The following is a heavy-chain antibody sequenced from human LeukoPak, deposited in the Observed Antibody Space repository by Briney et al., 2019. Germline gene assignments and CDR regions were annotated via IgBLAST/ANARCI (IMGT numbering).Heavy chain of an antibody. D-gene: IGHD1-26*01. CDR3: AREGARWEPSFSAFDI. CDR1: GGSISSGGYS. J-gene: IGHJ3*02. V-gene: IGHV4-30-4*07. Sequence: SETLSLTCAVSGGSISSGGYSWSWIRQPPGKGLEWIGYISYSGSTYYNPSLKSRVTISVDTSKNQFSLKLSSVTAADTAVYYCAREGARWEPSFSAFDIWGQGTMVTVSS. CDR2: ISYSGST.